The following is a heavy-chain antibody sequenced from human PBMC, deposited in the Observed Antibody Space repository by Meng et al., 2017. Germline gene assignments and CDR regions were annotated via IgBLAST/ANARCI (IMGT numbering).Heavy chain of an antibody. J-gene: IGHJ4*02. D-gene: IGHD6-19*01. CDR2: TYYRSKWYN. Sequence: VHPSQSGLGLLKPALTHPLTLAISAGSVSSNSSAWNWIRQAPSRGLEWLGRTYYRSKWYNDYAVSVKSRITINPDTSKNQFSLQLNSVTPEDTAVYYCARRPGYSSGWYDYWGQGTLVTVSS. CDR1: AGSVSSNSSA. V-gene: IGHV6-1*01. CDR3: ARRPGYSSGWYDY.